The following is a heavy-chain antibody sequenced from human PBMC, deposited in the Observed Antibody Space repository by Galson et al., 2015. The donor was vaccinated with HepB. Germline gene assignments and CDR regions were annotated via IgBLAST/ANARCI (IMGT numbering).Heavy chain of an antibody. CDR1: GYTFTSYY. J-gene: IGHJ4*02. D-gene: IGHD2-15*01. CDR2: INPSGGST. CDR3: ARTRPWIDCSGGSCYFPYYFDY. Sequence: SVKVSCKASGYTFTSYYMHWVRQAPGQGLEWMGIINPSGGSTSYAQKFQGRVTMTRDTSTSTVYMELSSLRSEDTAVYYCARTRPWIDCSGGSCYFPYYFDYWGQGTLVTVSS. V-gene: IGHV1-46*03.